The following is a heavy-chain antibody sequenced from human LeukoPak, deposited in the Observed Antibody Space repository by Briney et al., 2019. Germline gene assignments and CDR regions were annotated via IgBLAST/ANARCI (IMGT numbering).Heavy chain of an antibody. V-gene: IGHV1-18*01. CDR3: ARRTYSSSSSIFEY. J-gene: IGHJ4*02. CDR1: GYTFTSYD. Sequence: ASVKVSCKASGYTFTSYDINWVRQATGQGLEWMGWINPNSGGTNYAQKFQGKVTMTTDTSTSTAYMELRSLGSDDTAVYYCARRTYSSSSSIFEYWGQGTLVTVSS. D-gene: IGHD6-6*01. CDR2: INPNSGGT.